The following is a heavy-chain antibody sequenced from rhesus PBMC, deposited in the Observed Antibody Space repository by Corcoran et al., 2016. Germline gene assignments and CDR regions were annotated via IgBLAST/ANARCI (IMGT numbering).Heavy chain of an antibody. D-gene: IGHD6-31*01. V-gene: IGHV4-106*01. Sequence: QVQLQESGPGLVKPSETLSLTCAVSGGSISDDYYWSWIRPPPGQGLEWIGYIYGSGGGTHYNPSLKNRVTISIDTSKNQFSLKLSSVTAADTAVYYCARDPYYSSGHLFDYWGQGVLVTVSS. J-gene: IGHJ4*01. CDR2: IYGSGGGT. CDR1: GGSISDDYY. CDR3: ARDPYYSSGHLFDY.